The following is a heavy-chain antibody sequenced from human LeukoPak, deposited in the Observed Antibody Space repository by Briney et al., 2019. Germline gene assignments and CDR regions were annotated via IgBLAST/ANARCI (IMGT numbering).Heavy chain of an antibody. J-gene: IGHJ4*02. CDR1: GYTFTSYY. Sequence: GASVKVACKASGYTFTSYYMHWVRRAPGQGLEWMGIINPSGGSPSYAQKFQGRVTMTRDTSTSTVYMELSSLRSEDTAVYYCAKERRVGYCSSTSCPSNTYYFDYWGQGTLVTVSS. V-gene: IGHV1-46*01. D-gene: IGHD2-2*01. CDR3: AKERRVGYCSSTSCPSNTYYFDY. CDR2: INPSGGSP.